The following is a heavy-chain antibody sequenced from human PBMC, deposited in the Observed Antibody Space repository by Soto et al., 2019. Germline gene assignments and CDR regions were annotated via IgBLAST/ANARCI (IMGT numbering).Heavy chain of an antibody. V-gene: IGHV3-11*01. CDR2: ISSSGSTI. Sequence: GGSLRLSCAASGFTFSDYYMSWIRQAPGKGLEWVSYISSSGSTIYYADSVKGRFTISRDNAKSSLYLQMNSLRAEDTAVYYCASGVGYCSGGSCSGQDAFDIWGQGTMVTVSS. J-gene: IGHJ3*02. CDR3: ASGVGYCSGGSCSGQDAFDI. D-gene: IGHD2-15*01. CDR1: GFTFSDYY.